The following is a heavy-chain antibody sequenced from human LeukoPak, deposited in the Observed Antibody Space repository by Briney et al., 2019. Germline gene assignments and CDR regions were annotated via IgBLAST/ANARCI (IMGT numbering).Heavy chain of an antibody. CDR2: IYYSGST. CDR3: ARSGSYHNNFDY. Sequence: SETLSLTCTVSGGSISSYYWTWIRQPPGKGLEWIGYIYYSGSTNYNPSLKSRVTISVDTSKNQFSLKSNSVTAADTAFYYCARSGSYHNNFDYWGQGTLVTVSS. V-gene: IGHV4-59*01. D-gene: IGHD1-26*01. CDR1: GGSISSYY. J-gene: IGHJ4*02.